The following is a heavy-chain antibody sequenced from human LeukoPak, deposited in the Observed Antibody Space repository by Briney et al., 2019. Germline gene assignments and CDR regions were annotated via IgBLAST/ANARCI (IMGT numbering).Heavy chain of an antibody. CDR1: GGSISSGSYY. D-gene: IGHD3-9*01. Sequence: PSETLSLTCTVSGGSISSGSYYWSWIWPPAGKGLEWIGRIYTSGSTNYNPSLKSRVTISVDTSKNQFSLKLSSVTAADTAVYYCARERLVRGLDMWGQGTMVTVSS. V-gene: IGHV4-61*02. CDR2: IYTSGST. CDR3: ARERLVRGLDM. J-gene: IGHJ3*02.